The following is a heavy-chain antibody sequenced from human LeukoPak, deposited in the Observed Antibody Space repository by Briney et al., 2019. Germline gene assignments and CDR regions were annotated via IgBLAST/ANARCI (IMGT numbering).Heavy chain of an antibody. CDR1: GFTFSGSA. J-gene: IGHJ6*03. V-gene: IGHV3-73*01. CDR3: TSTYCSSTSCQSFYYYYYYMDV. D-gene: IGHD2-2*01. Sequence: PGGSLRLSCAASGFTFSGSAMHWVLQASGKGLEWVGRIRSKPNSYATAYAASVKGRFTISRDDSKNTAYLQMNSLKTEDTAVYYCTSTYCSSTSCQSFYYYYYYMDVWGKGTTVTVSS. CDR2: IRSKPNSYAT.